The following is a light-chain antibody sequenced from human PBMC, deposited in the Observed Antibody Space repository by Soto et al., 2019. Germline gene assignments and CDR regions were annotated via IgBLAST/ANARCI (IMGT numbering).Light chain of an antibody. CDR2: DVS. CDR1: SSDVGGYNY. V-gene: IGLV2-14*01. Sequence: QSALTQPASVSGSPGQSITISCTGTSSDVGGYNYVSWYQQHPGKAPKLMIYDVSNRPSGVSNRFSGSKSGNTASLTISGPQAEYEADYYCSSYTSSSTLVVFGGGTKLTVL. J-gene: IGLJ2*01. CDR3: SSYTSSSTLVV.